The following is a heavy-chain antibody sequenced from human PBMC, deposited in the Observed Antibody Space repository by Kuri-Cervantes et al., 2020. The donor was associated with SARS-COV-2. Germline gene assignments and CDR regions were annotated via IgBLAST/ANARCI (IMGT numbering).Heavy chain of an antibody. V-gene: IGHV3-11*03. CDR3: TRGGYTSALSRQNWFDP. J-gene: IGHJ5*02. D-gene: IGHD6-19*01. Sequence: GGSLRLSCTASGFTFGDYYMSWIRQAPGKGLEWVSYISSSSSYTNYADSVKGRFTISRDNAKNSVYLQMNSLRDADTAVYYCTRGGYTSALSRQNWFDPWGQGTLVTVSS. CDR1: GFTFGDYY. CDR2: ISSSSSYT.